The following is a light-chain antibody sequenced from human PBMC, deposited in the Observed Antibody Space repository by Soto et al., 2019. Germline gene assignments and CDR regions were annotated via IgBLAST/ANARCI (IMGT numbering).Light chain of an antibody. Sequence: EIVMTQSPATLSVSPGERATLSCRASQSVSSNLAWYQQKPGQAPRLLIYGASTRATGIPARFSGSGSGTEFTLTISSLQSEDFAVYYCQQYNNWPPPTFGGGTKFEIK. CDR1: QSVSSN. CDR2: GAS. J-gene: IGKJ4*01. CDR3: QQYNNWPPPT. V-gene: IGKV3D-15*01.